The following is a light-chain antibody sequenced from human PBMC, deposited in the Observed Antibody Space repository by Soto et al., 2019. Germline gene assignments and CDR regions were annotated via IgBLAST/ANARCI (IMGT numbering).Light chain of an antibody. V-gene: IGLV2-14*01. CDR1: SSDVGGYNY. Sequence: QSALTQPASVSGSPGQSITISCTGTSSDVGGYNYVSWYQQHPGKAPKLMIYDVSNRPSGFSNRFSGSKSGNTASLTISGLQAEDEAYYYCSSYTSSSTLEVFGTGTKLTVL. CDR3: SSYTSSSTLEV. CDR2: DVS. J-gene: IGLJ1*01.